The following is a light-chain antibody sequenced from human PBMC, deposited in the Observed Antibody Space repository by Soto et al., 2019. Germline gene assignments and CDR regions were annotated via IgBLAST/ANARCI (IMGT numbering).Light chain of an antibody. Sequence: QSALTQPASVSGSPGQSITISCTGTSSDVGGYNYVSWYQQHPGKAPKLMIYDVSNRPSGVSNRFFGSKSGNTASLTISGLQAEDEAAYYCSSYTITSTLVFGTGTKLTVL. J-gene: IGLJ1*01. CDR1: SSDVGGYNY. V-gene: IGLV2-14*01. CDR3: SSYTITSTLV. CDR2: DVS.